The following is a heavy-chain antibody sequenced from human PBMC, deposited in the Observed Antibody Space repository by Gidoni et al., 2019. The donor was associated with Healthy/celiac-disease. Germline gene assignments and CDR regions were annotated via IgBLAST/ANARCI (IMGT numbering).Heavy chain of an antibody. D-gene: IGHD3-3*01. V-gene: IGHV1-3*01. CDR1: GYTVTSYA. Sequence: VQLVESGAQGKKPGASVKGSFRAAGYTVTSYAIHWVRHAPGQRREWMGWINAVNGNTKYSQKLQGRGTIARNTSESTDNMELSRLRCQGTDVKYCARGRGYYGFWSGSDYYYGMDVWGQGTTVTVSS. CDR3: ARGRGYYGFWSGSDYYYGMDV. J-gene: IGHJ6*02. CDR2: INAVNGNT.